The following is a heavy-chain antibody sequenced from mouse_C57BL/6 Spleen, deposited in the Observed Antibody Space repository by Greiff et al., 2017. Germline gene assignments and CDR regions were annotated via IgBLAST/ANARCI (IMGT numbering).Heavy chain of an antibody. CDR2: IHPNSGST. V-gene: IGHV1-64*01. CDR1: GYTFTSYW. D-gene: IGHD2-1*01. Sequence: QVQLQQPGAELVQPGASVKLSCKASGYTFTSYWMHWVKQRPGQGLEWIGMIHPNSGSTNYNEKFKSKATLTVDKSSSTAYMQLSSLTSEDSAVYYCERPHYDNYPAWFAYWGQGTLVTVSA. J-gene: IGHJ3*01. CDR3: ERPHYDNYPAWFAY.